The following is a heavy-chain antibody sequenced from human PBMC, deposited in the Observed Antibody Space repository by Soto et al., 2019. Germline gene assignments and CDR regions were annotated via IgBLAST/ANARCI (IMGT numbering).Heavy chain of an antibody. CDR2: MNPNSGYT. V-gene: IGHV1-8*01. J-gene: IGHJ4*02. CDR3: ARVTGSVDY. CDR1: GYIFSNYD. Sequence: QVQLVQSGAEVKKPGTSVRISCKTSGYIFSNYDINWVRQAAGQGLEWMGWMNPNSGYTGSARKFQGRVTMTRDTSMRTAYMELSSLRSEDTAVYYCARVTGSVDYWGQGTLVTVSS.